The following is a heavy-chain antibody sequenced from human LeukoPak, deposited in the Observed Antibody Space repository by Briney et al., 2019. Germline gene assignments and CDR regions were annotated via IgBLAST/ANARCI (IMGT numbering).Heavy chain of an antibody. D-gene: IGHD6-13*01. Sequence: GGSLRLSCAASGFTFSSYSMNWVRQAPGKGLEWVANIKQDGSEKYYVDSVKGRFTISRDNAKNSLYLQMNSLRAEDTAVYYCAREMRPGSWQQLVGKNWFDPWGQGTLVTVSS. J-gene: IGHJ5*02. CDR2: IKQDGSEK. V-gene: IGHV3-7*01. CDR3: AREMRPGSWQQLVGKNWFDP. CDR1: GFTFSSYS.